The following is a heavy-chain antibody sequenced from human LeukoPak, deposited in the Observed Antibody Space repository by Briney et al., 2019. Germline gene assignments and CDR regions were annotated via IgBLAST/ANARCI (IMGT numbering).Heavy chain of an antibody. D-gene: IGHD3-9*01. J-gene: IGHJ4*02. CDR1: GFTFSSKY. Sequence: GGSLRLSCAASGFTFSSKYMSWVRQAPGKGLEWVGRIKTKSEGGTIDYAAPVRGRFTISRDDSENTLYLQMNSLKTEDTALYYCSTDQGGDILTGCWGQGTLVIVSS. V-gene: IGHV3-15*01. CDR3: STDQGGDILTGC. CDR2: IKTKSEGGTI.